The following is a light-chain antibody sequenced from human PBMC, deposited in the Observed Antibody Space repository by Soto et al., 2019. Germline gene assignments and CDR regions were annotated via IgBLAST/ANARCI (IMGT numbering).Light chain of an antibody. CDR1: QGISSY. CDR3: QQLNSYPRST. CDR2: AAT. J-gene: IGKJ5*01. Sequence: DIQLTQSPSFLSASVGDRVTITCRASQGISSYLAWYQQRPGKAPKLLIYAATILQSGVPSRFSGSGSGTEFTLTISRLQPEDFATYHCQQLNSYPRSTFGQGTRLEIK. V-gene: IGKV1-9*01.